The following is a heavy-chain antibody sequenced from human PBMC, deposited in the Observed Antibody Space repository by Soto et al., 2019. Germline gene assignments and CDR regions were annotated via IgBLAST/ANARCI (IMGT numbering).Heavy chain of an antibody. CDR3: ARGLYCGGGCYSHFDY. Sequence: VQLVQSGAEVKKPGSSVKVSCKASGGTFSNYPFIWVRQAPGQGLDWMGGIIPIFGTTDYGQRFQGRVTITADESTNTAYMDISSLRSDDTAVYYCARGLYCGGGCYSHFDYWGQGTLVTVSS. V-gene: IGHV1-69*01. D-gene: IGHD2-21*02. CDR2: IIPIFGTT. J-gene: IGHJ4*02. CDR1: GGTFSNYP.